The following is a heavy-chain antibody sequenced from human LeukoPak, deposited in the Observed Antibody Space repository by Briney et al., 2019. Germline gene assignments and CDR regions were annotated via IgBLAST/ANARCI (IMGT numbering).Heavy chain of an antibody. CDR2: SWNSGSI. V-gene: IGHV3-9*01. Sequence: SWNSGSIGYADSVKRRFTISRDNAKNSLYLQMNSLRAEDTALYYCVVAGSTALLYYFDYWGQGTLVTVSS. J-gene: IGHJ4*02. D-gene: IGHD6-19*01. CDR3: VVAGSTALLYYFDY.